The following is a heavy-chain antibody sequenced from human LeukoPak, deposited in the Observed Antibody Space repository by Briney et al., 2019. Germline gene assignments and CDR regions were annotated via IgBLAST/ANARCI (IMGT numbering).Heavy chain of an antibody. CDR3: ASDRLRFLDRRAFDY. J-gene: IGHJ4*02. V-gene: IGHV3-7*01. CDR1: GFTFSSYW. CDR2: IKQDGSEQ. D-gene: IGHD3-3*01. Sequence: PGGSLRLSCAASGFTFSSYWMSWVRQAPGKGLEWVANIKQDGSEQYYVDSVKGRFTISRDNAKNSLYLQMNSLRAEDTAVYYCASDRLRFLDRRAFDYWGQGTLVTVSS.